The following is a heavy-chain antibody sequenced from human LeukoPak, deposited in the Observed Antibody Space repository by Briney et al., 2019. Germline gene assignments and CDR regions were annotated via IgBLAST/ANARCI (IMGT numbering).Heavy chain of an antibody. CDR2: IFSSGST. CDR3: ASTERCSTTCPLDY. CDR1: GVSFIDYY. V-gene: IGHV4-34*12. Sequence: SETLSLTCVVYGVSFIDYYWTWIRQPPGKGLEWIGHIFSSGSTNYNPSLKSRVTISLDTSKNQFSLKLSSVTAADTAVYYCASTERCSTTCPLDYWGQGTLVTVSS. D-gene: IGHD2-2*01. J-gene: IGHJ4*02.